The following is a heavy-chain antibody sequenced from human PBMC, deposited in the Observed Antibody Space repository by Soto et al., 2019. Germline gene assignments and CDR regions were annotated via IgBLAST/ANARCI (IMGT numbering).Heavy chain of an antibody. CDR1: GGSLSTYY. Sequence: SETLSLTCSVSGGSLSTYYWSWIRQPPGKGLEWIGYIYYSGSTNNNPSLKSRVSISVNTSKNQFSLKLSSVTAADAAVYYCARRKGYTYGFDYWGQGTLVTVSS. V-gene: IGHV4-59*01. D-gene: IGHD5-18*01. CDR3: ARRKGYTYGFDY. J-gene: IGHJ4*02. CDR2: IYYSGST.